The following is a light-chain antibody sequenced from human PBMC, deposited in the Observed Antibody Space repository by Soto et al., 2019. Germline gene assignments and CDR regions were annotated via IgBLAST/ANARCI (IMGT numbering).Light chain of an antibody. CDR2: VAS. CDR1: QGISNH. Sequence: DIPMTQSPSSLSAFVGDRVTITCRASQGISNHLAWYQQKPGKVPKLLIHVASTLQSGVPSRFSGSGSGTDFTLTISSLQPEDVATYYCQKYDSAPLTFGGGTKVEIK. CDR3: QKYDSAPLT. V-gene: IGKV1-27*01. J-gene: IGKJ4*01.